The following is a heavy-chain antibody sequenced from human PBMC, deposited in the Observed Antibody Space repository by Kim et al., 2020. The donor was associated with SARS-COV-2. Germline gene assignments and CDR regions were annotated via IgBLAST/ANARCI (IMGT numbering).Heavy chain of an antibody. CDR1: GGTFSSHS. J-gene: IGHJ4*02. D-gene: IGHD2-2*01. CDR2: VIPVFNRP. CDR3: ARGKDAGLIPYFFDN. V-gene: IGHV1-69*13. Sequence: SVKVSCKASGGTFSSHSFSWVRQAPGQGLEWMGGVIPVFNRPDYAQKFEARVTITADESSRTVYMEVTRLTSQDTAVYYCARGKDAGLIPYFFDNWGQGTLVTVSS.